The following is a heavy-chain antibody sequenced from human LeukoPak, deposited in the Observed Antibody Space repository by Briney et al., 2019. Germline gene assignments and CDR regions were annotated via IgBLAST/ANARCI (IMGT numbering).Heavy chain of an antibody. CDR3: ARGPGTLHY. Sequence: SQTLSLTCAISGDSVSSNSAAWNWIRQSPSRDLEWLGRTYFRSKWYSAYAVSVKGRITISPDAPKNQFSLQLRSVTPEDTAVYYCARGPGTLHYWGQGSLVTVSS. CDR1: GDSVSSNSAA. D-gene: IGHD1-1*01. CDR2: TYFRSKWYS. V-gene: IGHV6-1*01. J-gene: IGHJ4*02.